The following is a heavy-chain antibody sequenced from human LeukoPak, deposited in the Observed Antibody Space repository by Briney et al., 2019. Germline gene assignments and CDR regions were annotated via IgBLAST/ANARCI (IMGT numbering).Heavy chain of an antibody. CDR1: GGSISSSSYY. V-gene: IGHV4-39*07. Sequence: SETLSLTCTVSGGSISSSSYYWGWIRQPPGKGLEWIGSIYYSGSTYYNPSLKSRVTISVDTSKNQFSLKLSSVTAADTAVYYCARDSSRRYYGSGSYYNVALRGSWFDPWGQGTLVTVSS. D-gene: IGHD3-10*01. CDR3: ARDSSRRYYGSGSYYNVALRGSWFDP. J-gene: IGHJ5*02. CDR2: IYYSGST.